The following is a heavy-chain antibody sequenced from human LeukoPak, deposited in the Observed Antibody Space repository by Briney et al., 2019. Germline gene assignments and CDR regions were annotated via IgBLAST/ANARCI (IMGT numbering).Heavy chain of an antibody. CDR3: ARGMREARYFFDY. D-gene: IGHD3-10*01. V-gene: IGHV3-21*01. J-gene: IGHJ4*02. Sequence: GGPLRLSCGASGFPFSSYIMSWVRQAPGKGLEWVSSISSSSSYMYYAASAKGRFTISRDNARTSLYLQMNSLRAADTAVYYCARGMREARYFFDYWGQGNLVTVSS. CDR2: ISSSSSYM. CDR1: GFPFSSYI.